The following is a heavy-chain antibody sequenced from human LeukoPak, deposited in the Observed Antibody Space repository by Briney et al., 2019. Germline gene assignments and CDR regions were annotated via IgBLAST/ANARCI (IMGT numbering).Heavy chain of an antibody. V-gene: IGHV4-39*07. Sequence: SETLSLTCTVSGGSISSGSYYWSWIRQPPGKGLEWIGNIHYSGSTNYNPSLKSRVTISVDTSKNQFSLRLTSVTAADTAVYYCARGVRYWGQGTLVTVSS. CDR2: IHYSGST. J-gene: IGHJ4*02. CDR1: GGSISSGSYY. CDR3: ARGVRY.